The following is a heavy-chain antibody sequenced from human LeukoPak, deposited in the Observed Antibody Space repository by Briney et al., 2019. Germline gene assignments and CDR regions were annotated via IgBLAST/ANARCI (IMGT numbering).Heavy chain of an antibody. J-gene: IGHJ4*02. D-gene: IGHD6-6*01. CDR3: ARSSIAAPPDY. V-gene: IGHV4-59*01. CDR2: IYDSGRT. Sequence: SETLSLTCAVYGGSFSSYYWSWIRQPPGKGLEWIGYIYDSGRTNYNPSLRSRVTISLDTLKNQFSLKLSSVTAADTAVYYCARSSIAAPPDYWGQGTLVTVSS. CDR1: GGSFSSYY.